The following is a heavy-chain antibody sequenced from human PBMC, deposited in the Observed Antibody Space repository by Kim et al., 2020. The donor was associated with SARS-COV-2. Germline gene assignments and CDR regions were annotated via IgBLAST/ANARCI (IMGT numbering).Heavy chain of an antibody. J-gene: IGHJ3*02. CDR3: ARQAAAHGNDAFDI. V-gene: IGHV1-3*01. D-gene: IGHD2-2*01. Sequence: KYSQKFQGRVPITRDTSASTAYMELSSLRSEDTAVYYCARQAAAHGNDAFDIWGQGTMVTVSS.